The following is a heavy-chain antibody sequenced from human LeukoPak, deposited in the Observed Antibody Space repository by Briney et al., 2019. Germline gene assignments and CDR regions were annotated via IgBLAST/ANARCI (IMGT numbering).Heavy chain of an antibody. Sequence: PSQTLSLTCTVSGGSISSGSYYWSWIRQPAGKGLEWIGRIYTSGSTNYNPSLKSRVTISLDTSKNQFSLKLSSVTAADTAVYYCARDLALGAQGTMVTVSS. CDR2: IYTSGST. CDR1: GGSISSGSYY. J-gene: IGHJ3*01. D-gene: IGHD3-16*01. CDR3: ARDLAL. V-gene: IGHV4-61*02.